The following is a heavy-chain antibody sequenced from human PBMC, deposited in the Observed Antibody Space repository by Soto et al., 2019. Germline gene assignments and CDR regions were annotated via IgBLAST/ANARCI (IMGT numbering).Heavy chain of an antibody. V-gene: IGHV4-59*01. CDR2: XXNXXSX. CDR3: ARYRREAVAGYTLDN. CDR1: GGSISSNY. J-gene: IGHJ4*02. Sequence: SETLSLTCTVSGGSISSNYWTWIRQPPGKLLEWXGYXXNXXSXXXXXSXXXRVTISEDTSKSQFSLKVNYMTAADTAVYYCARYRREAVAGYTLDNWGQGILVTVSS. D-gene: IGHD6-13*01.